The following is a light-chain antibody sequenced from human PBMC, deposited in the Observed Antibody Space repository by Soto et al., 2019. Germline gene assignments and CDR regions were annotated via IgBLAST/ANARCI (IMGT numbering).Light chain of an antibody. J-gene: IGKJ5*01. CDR3: QHRHSYPIS. V-gene: IGKV1-9*01. CDR1: QGINDY. CDR2: SAF. Sequence: DIPLTQSPSFLSASVGDRVTITCRASQGINDYLAWYQQKPGKAPKLLIHSAFPLQSGVPSRFTGSGSGTEFTLTLSGLQPEDFASYYCQHRHSYPISFGQGTRLEMK.